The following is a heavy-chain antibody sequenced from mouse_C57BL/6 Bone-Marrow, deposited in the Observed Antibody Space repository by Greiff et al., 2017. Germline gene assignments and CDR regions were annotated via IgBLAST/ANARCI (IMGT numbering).Heavy chain of an antibody. V-gene: IGHV14-4*01. D-gene: IGHD1-1*01. CDR2: IDPENGDT. CDR3: TTLLITTLDY. CDR1: GFNIQDAY. J-gene: IGHJ4*01. Sequence: EVQGVESGAELVRPGASVKLSCTASGFNIQDAYMHWVKQRPEQRLEWIGWIDPENGDTEYASKFQGKATITADTSSNTAYLQLSSLTSEDTAVYYCTTLLITTLDYWGQGASVTVSS.